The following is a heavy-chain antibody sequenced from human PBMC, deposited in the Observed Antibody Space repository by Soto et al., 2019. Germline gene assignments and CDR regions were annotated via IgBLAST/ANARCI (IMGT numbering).Heavy chain of an antibody. Sequence: GGSLRLSCAASGFTFSSYAMHWVRQAPGKGLEWVAVISYDGSNKYYADSVKGRFTISRDNSKNTLYLQMNSLRAEDTAVYYCARDLWNPRRDYGMDVWGQGTTVTVSS. CDR3: ARDLWNPRRDYGMDV. CDR2: ISYDGSNK. V-gene: IGHV3-30-3*01. D-gene: IGHD1-1*01. J-gene: IGHJ6*02. CDR1: GFTFSSYA.